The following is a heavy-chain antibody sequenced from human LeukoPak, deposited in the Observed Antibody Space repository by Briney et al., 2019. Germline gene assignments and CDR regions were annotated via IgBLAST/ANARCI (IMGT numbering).Heavy chain of an antibody. CDR2: IYYSGST. CDR1: GGSVSSSNYY. Sequence: SETLSLTCTVSGGSVSSSNYYWGWIRQPPGKGLEWIGSIYYSGSTYYNPSLKSGVTISVDTSKNQFSLKLSSVTAADTAVYYCARQSSDILTGYYRGPYYYYGMDVWGQGTAVTVSS. D-gene: IGHD3-9*01. J-gene: IGHJ6*02. CDR3: ARQSSDILTGYYRGPYYYYGMDV. V-gene: IGHV4-39*01.